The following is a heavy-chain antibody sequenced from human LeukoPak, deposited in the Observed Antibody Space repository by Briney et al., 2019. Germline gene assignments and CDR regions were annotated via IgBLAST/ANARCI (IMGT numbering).Heavy chain of an antibody. CDR2: INPSGGST. Sequence: ASVKVSCKVSGYTLTELSMHWVRQAPGQGLEWMGIINPSGGSTSYAQKFQGRVTMTRDMSTSTVYMELSSLRSEDTAVYYCARGDYYDSSGYYLWSYYYYYMDVWGKGTTVTVSS. V-gene: IGHV1-46*01. CDR1: GYTLTELS. J-gene: IGHJ6*03. CDR3: ARGDYYDSSGYYLWSYYYYYMDV. D-gene: IGHD3-22*01.